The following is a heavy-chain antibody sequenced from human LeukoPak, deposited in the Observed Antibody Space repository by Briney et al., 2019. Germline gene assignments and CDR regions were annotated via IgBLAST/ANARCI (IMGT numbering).Heavy chain of an antibody. CDR2: ITGNGAYT. J-gene: IGHJ4*02. CDR3: AKGTLQQFAY. V-gene: IGHV3-23*01. D-gene: IGHD1-1*01. Sequence: GGSLRLSCAASGFTFSNYAMNWVRQAPGKGLEWVSGITGNGAYTYYADSVKGRFTISRDNSRSTLYLQINSPRAEDTAIYYCAKGTLQQFAYWGQGTLVTVSS. CDR1: GFTFSNYA.